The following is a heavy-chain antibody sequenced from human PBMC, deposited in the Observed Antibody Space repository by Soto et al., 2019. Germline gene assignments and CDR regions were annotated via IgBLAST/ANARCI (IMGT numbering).Heavy chain of an antibody. CDR2: INHSGST. D-gene: IGHD3-3*01. Sequence: SETLSLTCAVYGGSFSGYYLSWIRQPPGKGLEWIGEINHSGSTNYNPSLKSRVTISVDTSKNQFSLKLSSVTAADTAVYYCARSAYDFWSGFSYYFDYWGQGTLVTVSS. J-gene: IGHJ4*02. CDR1: GGSFSGYY. V-gene: IGHV4-34*01. CDR3: ARSAYDFWSGFSYYFDY.